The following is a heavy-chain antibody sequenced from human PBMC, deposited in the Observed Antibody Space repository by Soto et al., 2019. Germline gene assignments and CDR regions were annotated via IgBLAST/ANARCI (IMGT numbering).Heavy chain of an antibody. D-gene: IGHD6-19*01. CDR1: GFTFSSYS. CDR3: ARRGIAVAGLDY. Sequence: LRLSCAASGFTFSSYSMNWVRQTPGKGLEWVSYISSGSSTKYYADSVRGRFTISRDNAKNSLYLQMNSLRDEDTAVYYCARRGIAVAGLDYWGQGTLVTVSS. CDR2: ISSGSSTK. J-gene: IGHJ4*02. V-gene: IGHV3-48*02.